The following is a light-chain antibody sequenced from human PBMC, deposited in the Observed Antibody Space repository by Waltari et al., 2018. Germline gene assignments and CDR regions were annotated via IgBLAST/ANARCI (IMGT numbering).Light chain of an antibody. Sequence: DIVMTQSPDSLAVSLGERATINCKSSQSVLYSPQKHNYLAWYQQKPGQPPKLLIYWALTRESGVPDRFSGSGSGTDFTLPIDSLQAEDVAVYFCQQYYSTPYTFGQGTKLEIK. V-gene: IGKV4-1*01. CDR2: WAL. J-gene: IGKJ2*01. CDR1: QSVLYSPQKHNY. CDR3: QQYYSTPYT.